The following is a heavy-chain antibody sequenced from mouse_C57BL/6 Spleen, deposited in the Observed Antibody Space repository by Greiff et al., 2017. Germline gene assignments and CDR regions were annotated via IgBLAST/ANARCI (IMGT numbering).Heavy chain of an antibody. V-gene: IGHV1-82*01. Sequence: VQVVESGPELVKPGASVKISCKASGYAFSSSWMNWVKQRPGKGLEWIGRIYPGDGDTNYNGKFKGKATLTADKSSSTAYMQLSSLTSEDSAVYFCARSTVADDYYAMDYWGQGTSVTVSS. CDR1: GYAFSSSW. D-gene: IGHD1-1*01. CDR2: IYPGDGDT. J-gene: IGHJ4*01. CDR3: ARSTVADDYYAMDY.